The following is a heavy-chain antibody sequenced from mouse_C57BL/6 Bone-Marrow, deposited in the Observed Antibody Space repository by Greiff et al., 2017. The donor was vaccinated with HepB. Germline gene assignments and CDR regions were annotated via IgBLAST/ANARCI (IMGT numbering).Heavy chain of an antibody. D-gene: IGHD1-1*01. J-gene: IGHJ1*03. CDR1: GYSFTDYN. V-gene: IGHV1-39*01. Sequence: EVQLQQSGPELVKPGASVKISCKASGYSFTDYNMNWVKQRNGKSLEWIGVINPNYGTTSYNQKFKGKATLTVDQSSSTAYMQLNSLTSEDSAVYYCSRAHYGSSFWYFDVWGTGTTVTVSS. CDR3: SRAHYGSSFWYFDV. CDR2: INPNYGTT.